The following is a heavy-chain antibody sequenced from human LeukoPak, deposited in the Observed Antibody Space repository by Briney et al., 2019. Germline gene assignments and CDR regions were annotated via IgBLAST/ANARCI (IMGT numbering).Heavy chain of an antibody. CDR3: ARLGGAAFDY. J-gene: IGHJ4*02. CDR2: IYYSGST. V-gene: IGHV4-59*01. Sequence: SETLSLTCTVSGGSISSYYWSWIRQPSGKGLEWIGYIYYSGSTNYNPSLKSRVTISVDTSKNQFSLKLSSVTAADTAVYYCARLGGAAFDYWGQGTLVTVSS. D-gene: IGHD1-26*01. CDR1: GGSISSYY.